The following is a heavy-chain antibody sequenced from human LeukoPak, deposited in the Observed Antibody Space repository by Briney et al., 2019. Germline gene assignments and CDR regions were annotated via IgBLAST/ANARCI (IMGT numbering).Heavy chain of an antibody. CDR1: GFTFRNYC. J-gene: IGHJ4*02. V-gene: IGHV3-7*01. Sequence: GGSLRLSCAASGFTFRNYCMTWVRQVPGKGLEWVASIKQDESEKYFLDSVKGRFTISRDNAENSLYLQMNSLRAGDTAVYYCARVYYQDSGTSYRHLDYWGQGTLVTVSS. D-gene: IGHD3-22*01. CDR2: IKQDESEK. CDR3: ARVYYQDSGTSYRHLDY.